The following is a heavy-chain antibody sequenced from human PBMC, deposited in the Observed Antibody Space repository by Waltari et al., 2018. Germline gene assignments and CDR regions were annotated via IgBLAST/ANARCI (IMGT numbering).Heavy chain of an antibody. CDR2: IKIKTEVGTT. D-gene: IGHD3-3*01. CDR1: GFTFSSAW. CDR3: STDRDDFRSGPGAYMDV. Sequence: EVQLVESGGGLVKPGGSLRLSCAASGFTFSSAWMSWVLQAPGNGLEWVGRIKIKTEVGTTEYAAPVRGRFTISRDDSKNTLYLQMNSLETEDTAVYYCSTDRDDFRSGPGAYMDVWGTGTTVTVSS. J-gene: IGHJ6*04. V-gene: IGHV3-15*01.